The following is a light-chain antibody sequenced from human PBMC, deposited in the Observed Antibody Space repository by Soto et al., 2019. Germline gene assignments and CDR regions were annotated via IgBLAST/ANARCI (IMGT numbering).Light chain of an antibody. CDR3: CSYAGSSTPYV. J-gene: IGLJ1*01. CDR2: EGS. Sequence: SLLTQPASVSGSPGQSVTISCTGTSSDVWSYNLVSWYQQHPGKAPKLMIYEGSKRPSGVSNRFYGSKSGKTASLTISGLQAEHEADYYCCSYAGSSTPYVFGTGTTVTV. V-gene: IGLV2-23*01. CDR1: SSDVWSYNL.